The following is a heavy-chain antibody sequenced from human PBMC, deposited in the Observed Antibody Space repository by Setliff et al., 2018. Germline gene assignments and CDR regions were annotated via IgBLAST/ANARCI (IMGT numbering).Heavy chain of an antibody. J-gene: IGHJ6*04. V-gene: IGHV4-39*07. D-gene: IGHD3-3*01. CDR2: MYYGGGGST. CDR3: ARMTGFLYMDV. CDR1: GASVSGNSYY. Sequence: SETLSLTCTVSGASVSGNSYYWGWIRQPPGKGLEWIGSMYYGGGGSTYYNASLKSRVTISVDTSKNQFSLKLNSVTAADTAVYYCARMTGFLYMDVWGKGTPVTVSS.